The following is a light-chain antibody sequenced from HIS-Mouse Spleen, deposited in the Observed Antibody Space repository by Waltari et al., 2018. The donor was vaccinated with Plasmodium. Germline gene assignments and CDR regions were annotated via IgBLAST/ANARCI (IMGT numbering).Light chain of an antibody. CDR2: EDS. CDR1: ALPKKS. J-gene: IGLJ3*02. CDR3: YSTDSSGNHRV. V-gene: IGLV3-10*01. Sequence: SYELTQPPSVSVSPGQTDRITCSGDALPKKSAYWYQQQSGQAPVLVIYEDSKRPSGIPGRFSGSSSGTMATLTISGAQVEDEADYYCYSTDSSGNHRVFGGGTKLTVL.